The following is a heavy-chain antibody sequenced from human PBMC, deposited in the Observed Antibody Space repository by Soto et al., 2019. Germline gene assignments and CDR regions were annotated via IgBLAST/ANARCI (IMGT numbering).Heavy chain of an antibody. CDR3: ARDPLAVTGSFVDY. V-gene: IGHV3-30-3*01. D-gene: IGHD6-19*01. CDR2: ISYDGREI. J-gene: IGHJ4*02. Sequence: QVQLLESGGGVVRPGRSLRLSCAASGFAFSTYAFHWVRQAPGKGLEWLSVISYDGREIYYADSVKGRFTISRDSSKNTVSLQMNSLRAEDTAIYYCARDPLAVTGSFVDYWGQGTLVTVSS. CDR1: GFAFSTYA.